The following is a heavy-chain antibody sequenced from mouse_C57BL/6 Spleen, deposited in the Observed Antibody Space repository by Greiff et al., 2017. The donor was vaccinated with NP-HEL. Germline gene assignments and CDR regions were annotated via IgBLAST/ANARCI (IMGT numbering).Heavy chain of an antibody. CDR3: ARLYGSSYWFAY. Sequence: DVKLVESGGGLVQPGGSLKLSCAASGFTFSDYYMYWVRQTPEKRLEWVAYISNGGGSTYYPDTVKGRFTISRDNAKNTLYLQMSRLKSEYTAMYYCARLYGSSYWFAYWGQGTLVTVSA. CDR1: GFTFSDYY. D-gene: IGHD1-1*01. J-gene: IGHJ3*01. CDR2: ISNGGGST. V-gene: IGHV5-12*01.